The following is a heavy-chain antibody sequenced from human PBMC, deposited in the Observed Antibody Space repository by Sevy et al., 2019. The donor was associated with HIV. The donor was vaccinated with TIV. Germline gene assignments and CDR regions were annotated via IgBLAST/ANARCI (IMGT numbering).Heavy chain of an antibody. J-gene: IGHJ4*02. CDR1: GFPFRSNI. D-gene: IGHD2-15*01. V-gene: IGHV3-64D*06. CDR3: VKYPGLTQDFDY. Sequence: GGSLRLSCSASGFPFRSNIMGWVRQAPGKRLEYVSGITSNGLSTHYVPSVKGRFSISRDNSKNTMYLQMSSLRPEDTAVYYCVKYPGLTQDFDYWGQGTLVTVSS. CDR2: ITSNGLST.